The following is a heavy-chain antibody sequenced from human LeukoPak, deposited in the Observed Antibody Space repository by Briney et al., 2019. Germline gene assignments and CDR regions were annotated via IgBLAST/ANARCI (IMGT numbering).Heavy chain of an antibody. CDR3: AKDIQLST. CDR2: ISSSGNNS. D-gene: IGHD5-24*01. V-gene: IGHV3-23*01. Sequence: PGGSLRLSCAVSGFTFRDAAMTWVRQARGKGLEWDSLISSSGNNSYYADSVKGRFTISRDNSKNTLSLQMNSLRVEDTAIYYCAKDIQLSTWGLGTMVTVSS. J-gene: IGHJ3*01. CDR1: GFTFRDAA.